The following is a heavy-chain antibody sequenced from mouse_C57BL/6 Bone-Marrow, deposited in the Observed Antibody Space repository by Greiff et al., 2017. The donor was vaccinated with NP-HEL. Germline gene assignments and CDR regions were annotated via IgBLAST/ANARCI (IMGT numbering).Heavy chain of an antibody. CDR2: IYPRSGNT. CDR1: GYTFTSYG. V-gene: IGHV1-81*01. CDR3: ARFTYYYGSSFYAMDY. Sequence: VQLQQSGAELARPGAPVKLSCKASGYTFTSYGISWVKQRTGQGLEWIGEIYPRSGNTYYNEKFKGKATLTADKSSSTAYMELRSLTSEDSAVYFCARFTYYYGSSFYAMDYWGQGTSVTVFS. D-gene: IGHD1-1*01. J-gene: IGHJ4*01.